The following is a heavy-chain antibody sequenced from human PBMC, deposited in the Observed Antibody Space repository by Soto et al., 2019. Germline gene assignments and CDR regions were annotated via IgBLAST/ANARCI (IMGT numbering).Heavy chain of an antibody. J-gene: IGHJ4*02. CDR1: GFSLSTSGVT. V-gene: IGHV2-5*02. D-gene: IGHD2-2*01. CDR2: IYWDDDK. Sequence: QITLKESGPTLIKPTQTLTLTCTFSGFSLSTSGVTVGWIRQPPGKALEWLAMIYWDDDKRYSPSLKSRLSITRDTSRNQVVLTVANMDPVDTATYFCAHGLGFCTRTYCYGRGLYFDFWGQGNLVTVSS. CDR3: AHGLGFCTRTYCYGRGLYFDF.